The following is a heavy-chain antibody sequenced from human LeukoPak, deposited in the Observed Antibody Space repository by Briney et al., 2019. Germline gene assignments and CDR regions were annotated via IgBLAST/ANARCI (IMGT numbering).Heavy chain of an antibody. CDR3: AKAGGNYYDSSGPFDY. CDR2: ISYDGSNK. D-gene: IGHD3-22*01. V-gene: IGHV3-30*18. CDR1: GFTFSSYG. Sequence: GGSLRLSCAASGFTFSSYGMHWVRQAPGKGLAWVAVISYDGSNKYYADSVKGRFTISRDNSKNTLYLQMNSLRAEDTAVYYCAKAGGNYYDSSGPFDYWGQGTLVTVSS. J-gene: IGHJ4*02.